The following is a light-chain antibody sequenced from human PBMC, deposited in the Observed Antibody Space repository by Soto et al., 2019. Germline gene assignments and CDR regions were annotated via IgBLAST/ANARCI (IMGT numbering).Light chain of an antibody. J-gene: IGKJ3*01. CDR1: QDIGRY. CDR3: HQRSNWPLT. Sequence: EIVLTQSPGTLSLSPGESATLSCRASQDIGRYLAWFQQKPGQPPRLLIYDASTRATGIPGRFSGSGSGTDFTLTISSLEPEDFAVYYCHQRSNWPLTFGPGTKVEI. CDR2: DAS. V-gene: IGKV3-11*01.